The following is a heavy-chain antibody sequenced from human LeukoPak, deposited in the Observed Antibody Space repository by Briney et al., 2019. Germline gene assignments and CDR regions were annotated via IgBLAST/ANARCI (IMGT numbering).Heavy chain of an antibody. CDR3: ARGAPSTGYSLCDY. Sequence: GALRLSCAASGFTFIDYGMHWVRQAPGKGLEWVTVIWHDGSNKYYADSAEGRLTISRDNSKSTLYLQMNSLRAEDTAVYYCARGAPSTGYSLCDYWGQGTLVTVSS. J-gene: IGHJ4*02. D-gene: IGHD3-22*01. CDR2: IWHDGSNK. CDR1: GFTFIDYG. V-gene: IGHV3-33*01.